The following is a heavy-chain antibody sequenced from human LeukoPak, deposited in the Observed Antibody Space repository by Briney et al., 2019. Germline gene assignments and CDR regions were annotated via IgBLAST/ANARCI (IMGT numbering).Heavy chain of an antibody. J-gene: IGHJ4*02. Sequence: GGSLRLTCAASGFTFSSYSMNWVRQAPGKGLEWVSSISSSSSYIYYADSVKGRFTISRDNAKNSLYLQMNSLRAEDTAVYYCARDLIIPSTMISSLEYWGQGTLVTVSS. CDR1: GFTFSSYS. D-gene: IGHD3-22*01. V-gene: IGHV3-21*01. CDR2: ISSSSSYI. CDR3: ARDLIIPSTMISSLEY.